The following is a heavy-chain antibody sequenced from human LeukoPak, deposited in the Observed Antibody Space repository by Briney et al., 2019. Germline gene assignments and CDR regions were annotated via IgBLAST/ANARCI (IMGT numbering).Heavy chain of an antibody. CDR2: INHSGST. CDR3: ARTTMVRGTYYMDV. V-gene: IGHV4-38-2*02. J-gene: IGHJ6*03. D-gene: IGHD3-10*01. Sequence: SETLSLTCTVSGYSISNGYYWGWIRQPPGKGLEWIGEINHSGSTNYNPSLKSRVTISVDTSKNQFSLKLSSVTAADTAVYYCARTTMVRGTYYMDVWGKGTTVTVSS. CDR1: GYSISNGYY.